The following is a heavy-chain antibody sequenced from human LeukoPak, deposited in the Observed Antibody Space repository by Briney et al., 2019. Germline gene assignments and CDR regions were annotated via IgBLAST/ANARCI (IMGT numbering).Heavy chain of an antibody. J-gene: IGHJ4*02. CDR2: TSYDGTNK. D-gene: IGHD4-11*01. Sequence: GRSLRLSCAASGFTFSSYGMHWVRQAPGKGLEWVAVTSYDGTNKYYADSVQGRFTISRDNSKSTLFLQMTSLRTDDTAVYYCARGYGNYGWYFDYWGQGTLVTVSS. CDR3: ARGYGNYGWYFDY. CDR1: GFTFSSYG. V-gene: IGHV3-30*03.